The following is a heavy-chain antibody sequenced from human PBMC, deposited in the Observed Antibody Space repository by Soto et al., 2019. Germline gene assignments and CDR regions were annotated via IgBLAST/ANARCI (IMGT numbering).Heavy chain of an antibody. J-gene: IGHJ6*02. Sequence: SVKVSCKASGGTFSGYAISWVRQAPGQGLEWMGGIIPIFGTANYAQKFQGRVTITADESTSTAYMELSSLRSEDTAVYYCARGVLGYCSSTSCLNYYYYGMDVWGQGTTVTVSS. D-gene: IGHD2-2*01. CDR3: ARGVLGYCSSTSCLNYYYYGMDV. V-gene: IGHV1-69*13. CDR1: GGTFSGYA. CDR2: IIPIFGTA.